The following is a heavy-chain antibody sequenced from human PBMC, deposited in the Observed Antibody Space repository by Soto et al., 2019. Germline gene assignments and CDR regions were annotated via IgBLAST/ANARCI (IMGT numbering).Heavy chain of an antibody. J-gene: IGHJ4*02. CDR1: DDSVSSGSYY. D-gene: IGHD3-16*01. CDR3: ARLNPWGSAKYYFDY. V-gene: IGHV4-61*01. Sequence: QVQLQESGPGLVKPSETLSLTCTVSDDSVSSGSYYWSWVRQPPGRGLEWIGYIYYTGTTNYNPSLKSRVAISVDTSRNRFSLKLRSVTAADMAVYYCARLNPWGSAKYYFDYWGQGILVTVSS. CDR2: IYYTGTT.